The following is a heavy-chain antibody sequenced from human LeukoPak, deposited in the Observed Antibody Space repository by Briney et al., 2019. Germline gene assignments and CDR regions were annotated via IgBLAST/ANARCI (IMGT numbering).Heavy chain of an antibody. Sequence: GGSLRLSCAASGFTFSSYNMNWVRQAPGEGLEWVSSISSGSSYIYYADSVKGRFTISRDNAKNSLYLQMNSLRAEDTAVYYCARNPPYYYDSSGPFDYWGQGTLVTVSS. V-gene: IGHV3-21*01. CDR2: ISSGSSYI. J-gene: IGHJ4*02. CDR1: GFTFSSYN. D-gene: IGHD3-22*01. CDR3: ARNPPYYYDSSGPFDY.